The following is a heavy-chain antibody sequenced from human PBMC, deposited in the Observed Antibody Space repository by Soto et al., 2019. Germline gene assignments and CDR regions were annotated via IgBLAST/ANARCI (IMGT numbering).Heavy chain of an antibody. D-gene: IGHD3-9*01. V-gene: IGHV4-59*01. Sequence: SETLSLTCTVSGGSLSSYYWMWIRQLPGKGLEWMGYIHYSGGTNYNPSLQSRVTMSVDTPKNQFSLKLTSVTAADTAVYYCARDRRPSKNYDILTGVEPPDYWGQGTLVTVSS. J-gene: IGHJ4*02. CDR2: IHYSGGT. CDR1: GGSLSSYY. CDR3: ARDRRPSKNYDILTGVEPPDY.